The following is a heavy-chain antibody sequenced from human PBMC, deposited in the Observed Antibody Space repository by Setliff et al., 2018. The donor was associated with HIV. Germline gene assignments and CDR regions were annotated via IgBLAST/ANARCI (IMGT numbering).Heavy chain of an antibody. CDR1: GGSIKSRSYY. V-gene: IGHV4-39*07. D-gene: IGHD3-10*01. CDR3: ARGIYYTSGTYYSYFDY. CDR2: MNHSGST. Sequence: SETLSLTCTVSGGSIKSRSYYWVWIRQPPGKGLEWIGEMNHSGSTNYNPSLKSRVTISVDTSKNQFSLKLSSVTAADRAVYYCARGIYYTSGTYYSYFDYWGQGTLVTVSS. J-gene: IGHJ4*02.